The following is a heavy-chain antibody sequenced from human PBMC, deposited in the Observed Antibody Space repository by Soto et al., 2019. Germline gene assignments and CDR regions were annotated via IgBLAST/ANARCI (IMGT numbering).Heavy chain of an antibody. D-gene: IGHD1-7*01. CDR2: INHSGST. J-gene: IGHJ5*02. CDR1: GGSFSGYY. V-gene: IGHV4-34*01. CDR3: ARGGQWNYVWFDP. Sequence: SETLSLTCAVYGGSFSGYYWSWIRQPPGKGLEWIGEINHSGSTNYNPSLKSRVTISVDTSKNQFSLKLSSVTAADTAVYYCARGGQWNYVWFDPWGQGTLVTVSS.